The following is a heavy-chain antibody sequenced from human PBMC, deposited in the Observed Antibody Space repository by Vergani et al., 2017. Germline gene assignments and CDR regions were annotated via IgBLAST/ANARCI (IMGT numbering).Heavy chain of an antibody. CDR3: AKSASVSMSLPNWFES. CDR1: GFTFSSYG. J-gene: IGHJ5*01. V-gene: IGHV3-30*02. Sequence: QVQLVESGGGVVQPGGSLRLSCAASGFTFSSYGMHWVRQAPGKGLEWVAFIRYDGSNKYYADSVKGRFTISRDNSKNTLYLQMNSLRAEDTAVYYCAKSASVSMSLPNWFESWGQGTHVTVS. CDR2: IRYDGSNK.